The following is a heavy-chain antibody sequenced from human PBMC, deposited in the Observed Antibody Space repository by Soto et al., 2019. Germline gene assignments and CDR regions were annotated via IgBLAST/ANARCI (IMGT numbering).Heavy chain of an antibody. D-gene: IGHD6-19*01. CDR1: GFTFSDYY. CDR3: VRFSYSSAWNPDY. J-gene: IGHJ4*02. CDR2: TRNKVNSYTT. Sequence: DVQLVESGGGLVQPGGSLRLSCAVSGFTFSDYYMDWVRQAPGKGLEWVGRTRNKVNSYTTEYAASVKGRFIVSRDDLKNSLYLQMNSLNTEGTAVYYCVRFSYSSAWNPDYWGQGTLVTVSS. V-gene: IGHV3-72*01.